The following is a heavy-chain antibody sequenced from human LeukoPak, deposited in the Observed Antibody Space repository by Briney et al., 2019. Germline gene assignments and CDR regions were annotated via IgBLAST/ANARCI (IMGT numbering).Heavy chain of an antibody. V-gene: IGHV3-48*03. CDR3: AKDLLALRRGYSYGYVDY. CDR1: GFTFSSYE. Sequence: PGGSLRLSCAASGFTFSSYEMNWVRQAPGKGLEWVSYISSSGSTIYYADSVKGRFTISRDNSKNTLYLQMNSLRAEDTAVYYCAKDLLALRRGYSYGYVDYWGQGTLVTVSS. D-gene: IGHD5-18*01. J-gene: IGHJ4*02. CDR2: ISSSGSTI.